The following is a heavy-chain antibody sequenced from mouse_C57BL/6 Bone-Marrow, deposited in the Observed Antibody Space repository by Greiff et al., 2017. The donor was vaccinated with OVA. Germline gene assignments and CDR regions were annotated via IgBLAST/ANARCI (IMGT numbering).Heavy chain of an antibody. CDR2: IYPRSGNT. D-gene: IGHD2-2*01. CDR1: GYTFTSYG. CDR3: ARRGIWLRDY. Sequence: VMLVESGAELARPGASVKLSCKASGYTFTSYGISWVKQRTGQGLEWIGEIYPRSGNTYYNEKFKGKATLTADKSSSTAYMELRSLTSEDSAVYFCARRGIWLRDYWGQGTTLTVSS. J-gene: IGHJ2*01. V-gene: IGHV1-81*01.